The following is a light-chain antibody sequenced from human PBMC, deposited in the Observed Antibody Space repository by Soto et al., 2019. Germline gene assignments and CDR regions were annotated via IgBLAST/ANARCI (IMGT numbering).Light chain of an antibody. CDR1: TSDVGGYHF. CDR3: YSYTTTSTYV. CDR2: EVT. J-gene: IGLJ1*01. Sequence: QSALTQPASVSGSPGQSITLSCTGTTSDVGGYHFVSWYQQHPGKAPKLMIYEVTNRPSGVSDRFSGSKSGNTAFLTISGLQAEDEADYYCYSYTTTSTYVFGSGTKLTVL. V-gene: IGLV2-14*01.